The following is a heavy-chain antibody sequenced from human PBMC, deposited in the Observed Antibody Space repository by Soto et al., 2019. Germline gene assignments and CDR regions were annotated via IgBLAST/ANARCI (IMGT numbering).Heavy chain of an antibody. CDR3: ARVGYGGPSGWFDP. D-gene: IGHD1-26*01. V-gene: IGHV4-30-2*01. CDR1: GGSISSGGYS. J-gene: IGHJ5*01. CDR2: IYHSGST. Sequence: PSETLSLTCAVSGGSISSGGYSWSWIRQPPGKGLEWIGYIYHSGSTYYNPSLKSRVTISVDTSKNQFSLKLSSVTAADTAVYYCARVGYGGPSGWFDPWGQGTLVTVSS.